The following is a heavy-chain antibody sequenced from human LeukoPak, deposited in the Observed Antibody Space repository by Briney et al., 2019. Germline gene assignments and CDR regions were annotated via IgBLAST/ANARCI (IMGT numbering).Heavy chain of an antibody. CDR3: ARLAYYDYVWGSSDY. D-gene: IGHD3-16*01. J-gene: IGHJ4*02. CDR2: INHSGST. Sequence: SETLSLTCAVYGGSFSGYYWSWILQPPRKGLEWLGEINHSGSTNYNPSLKSRVTISVDTSKNQFSLKLSSVTAADTAVYYCARLAYYDYVWGSSDYWGQGTLVTVSS. CDR1: GGSFSGYY. V-gene: IGHV4-34*01.